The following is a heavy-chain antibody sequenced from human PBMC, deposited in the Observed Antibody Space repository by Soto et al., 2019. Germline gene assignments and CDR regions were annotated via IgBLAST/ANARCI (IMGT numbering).Heavy chain of an antibody. Sequence: QVQLVESGGGVVQPGRSLRLSCAASGFTFSSYGMHWVRQTPGKGLEWVAVISYDGSNKYYADSVKGRFTISRDNSKNTLYLQMNCLRAEDTAVYYCATVAAGVVVTPWVYAFDVWGQGTMVTVSS. CDR1: GFTFSSYG. V-gene: IGHV3-30*03. D-gene: IGHD2-2*01. CDR2: ISYDGSNK. J-gene: IGHJ3*01. CDR3: ATVAAGVVVTPWVYAFDV.